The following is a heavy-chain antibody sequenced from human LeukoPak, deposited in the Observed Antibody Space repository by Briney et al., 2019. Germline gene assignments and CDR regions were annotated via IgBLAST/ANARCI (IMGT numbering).Heavy chain of an antibody. V-gene: IGHV4-38-2*01. J-gene: IGHJ4*02. D-gene: IGHD3-3*01. Sequence: PSETLSLTCAVSGYSISSGYYWGWIRQPPGKGLEWIGEINHSGSTNYNPSLKSRVTISVDTSKNQFSLKLSSVTAADTAVYYCASRRITIFGVAAANDYWGQGTLVTVSS. CDR2: INHSGST. CDR1: GYSISSGYY. CDR3: ASRRITIFGVAAANDY.